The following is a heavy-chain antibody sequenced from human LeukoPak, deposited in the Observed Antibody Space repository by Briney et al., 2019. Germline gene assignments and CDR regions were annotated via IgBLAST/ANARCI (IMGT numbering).Heavy chain of an antibody. V-gene: IGHV3-30*02. J-gene: IGHJ4*02. Sequence: AGGPLRLSCAASGFTFSSYGMHWVRQAPGKGLEWVAFIRYDGSNKYYADSVKGRFTISRDNSKNTLYLQMNSLRAEDTAVYYCAKVGDIVVVPAAIGAYYFDYWGQGTLVTVSS. D-gene: IGHD2-2*02. CDR1: GFTFSSYG. CDR3: AKVGDIVVVPAAIGAYYFDY. CDR2: IRYDGSNK.